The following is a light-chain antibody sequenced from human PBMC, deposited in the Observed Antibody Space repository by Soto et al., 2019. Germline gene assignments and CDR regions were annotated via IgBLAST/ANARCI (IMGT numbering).Light chain of an antibody. J-gene: IGLJ1*01. V-gene: IGLV2-14*01. CDR2: EVS. CDR3: SSYTSSSTLV. CDR1: SSDVGGYNY. Sequence: QSALTQPASVSVSPGQSITISCTGTSSDVGGYNYVSWYQQHPGKAPKLMIYEVSNRPSGVSNRFSGSKSGNTASLTISGLQDDDEADYYCSSYTSSSTLVFGTGTKLTVL.